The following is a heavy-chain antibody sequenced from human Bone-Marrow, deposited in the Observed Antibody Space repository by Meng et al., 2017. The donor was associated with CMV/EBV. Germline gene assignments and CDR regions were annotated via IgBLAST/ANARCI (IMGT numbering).Heavy chain of an antibody. D-gene: IGHD1-26*01. V-gene: IGHV3-48*04. CDR3: ARDGFVVGADYFDY. Sequence: GESLKISCAASGFTFSSYSMNWVRQAPGKGLEWVSYISSSSSTIYYANSVKGRFTFSRDNAKNSLYLQMNSLRAEDTAVYYCARDGFVVGADYFDYWGQGTLVTVSS. CDR2: ISSSSSTI. J-gene: IGHJ4*02. CDR1: GFTFSSYS.